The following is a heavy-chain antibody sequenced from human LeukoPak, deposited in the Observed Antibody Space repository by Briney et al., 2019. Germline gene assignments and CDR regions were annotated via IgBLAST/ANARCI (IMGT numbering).Heavy chain of an antibody. CDR1: GYTFTDYY. V-gene: IGHV1-2*02. Sequence: ASVKVSCKASGYTFTDYYMHWVRQAPGQGLEWMGWINPKSGDTRYAQKFQGRVTMTRDTSVTTAYMDLSSLRSDDTAVYYCAREWDYYAFWGQGTLVTVSS. CDR2: INPKSGDT. J-gene: IGHJ4*02. CDR3: AREWDYYAF.